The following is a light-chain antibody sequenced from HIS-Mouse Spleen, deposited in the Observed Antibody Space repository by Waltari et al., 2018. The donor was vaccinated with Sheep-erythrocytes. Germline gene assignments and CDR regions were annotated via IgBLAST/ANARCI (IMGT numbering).Light chain of an antibody. J-gene: IGLJ1*01. CDR2: DVS. CDR3: CSYAGSYNNV. Sequence: QSALTQPRSVSGSPGQSVTISCTGTSSDVGGYNYVSWYQQHPGKAPNLMIYDVSKRPSGVPDRFSGSKSGNTASLTISGLQAEDEADYYCCSYAGSYNNVFATGTKVTVL. CDR1: SSDVGGYNY. V-gene: IGLV2-11*01.